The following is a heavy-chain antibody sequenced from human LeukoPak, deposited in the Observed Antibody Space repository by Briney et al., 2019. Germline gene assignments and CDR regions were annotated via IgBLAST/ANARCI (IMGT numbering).Heavy chain of an antibody. J-gene: IGHJ4*02. CDR1: GGSISSSSYY. D-gene: IGHD1-7*01. Sequence: SETLSLTCTVSGGSISSSSYYWGWIRQPPGKGLEWIGSIYYSGSTYYSPSLKSRVTISVDSSKNQFSLKLSSVTAADTAVYYCARLGGNSQDYWGQGALVTVSS. V-gene: IGHV4-39*01. CDR2: IYYSGST. CDR3: ARLGGNSQDY.